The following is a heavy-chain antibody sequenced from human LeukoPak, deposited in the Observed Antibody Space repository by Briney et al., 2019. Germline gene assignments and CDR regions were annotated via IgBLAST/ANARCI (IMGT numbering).Heavy chain of an antibody. V-gene: IGHV3-30*18. D-gene: IGHD2-2*01. J-gene: IGHJ6*02. CDR2: ISYDGSNK. Sequence: GGSLRLSCAASGFTFSSYGMHWVRQAPGKGLEWVAVISYDGSNKYYADSVKGRFTISRDNSKNTLYLQMNSLRAEDTAVYYCAKGDIVVVPAAINHNYYYYGMDVWGQGTTVTVSS. CDR3: AKGDIVVVPAAINHNYYYYGMDV. CDR1: GFTFSSYG.